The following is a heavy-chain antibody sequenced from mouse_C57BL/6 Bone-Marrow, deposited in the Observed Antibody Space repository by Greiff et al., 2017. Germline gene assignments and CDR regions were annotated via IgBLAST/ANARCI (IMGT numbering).Heavy chain of an antibody. CDR1: GFNINDYY. CDR3: ASCCGSYYFDY. J-gene: IGHJ2*01. V-gene: IGHV14-2*01. CDR2: IDPEDGVT. Sequence: EVKLMESGAELVKPGASVTLSCTASGFNINDYYMHWVKQRTEQGLEWIGRIDPEDGVTKYAPKFQGKATITADTSSNTAYLQISSLTAEDTAVYYCASCCGSYYFDYWGQGTTLTVSS.